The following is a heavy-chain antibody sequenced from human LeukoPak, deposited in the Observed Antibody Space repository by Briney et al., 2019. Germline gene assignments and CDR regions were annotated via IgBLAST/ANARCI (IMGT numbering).Heavy chain of an antibody. V-gene: IGHV3-9*01. CDR2: ISWNSGSI. J-gene: IGHJ3*02. CDR3: AKTPRYYYDSSGAFDI. Sequence: GGSLRLSCAASGFTFDDYAMHWVRHAPGKGLEGVSGISWNSGSIVYADSVKGRFTISRDNAKNSLYLQMNSLRAEDTALYYCAKTPRYYYDSSGAFDIWGQGTMVTVSS. CDR1: GFTFDDYA. D-gene: IGHD3-22*01.